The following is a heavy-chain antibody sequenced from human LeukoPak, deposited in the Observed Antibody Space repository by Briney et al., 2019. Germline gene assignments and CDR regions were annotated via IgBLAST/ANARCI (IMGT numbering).Heavy chain of an antibody. CDR1: GYSISSGYY. D-gene: IGHD3-10*01. Sequence: PSETLSLTCTVSGYSISSGYYWGWIRQPPGKGLEWIGSIYHSGRTFYNPSLKSRVTISVDTSKNQFSLKLSSVTAADTAVYYCARVGDYYYGSGSYLEGGFFDYWGQGTLVTVSS. V-gene: IGHV4-38-2*02. J-gene: IGHJ4*02. CDR2: IYHSGRT. CDR3: ARVGDYYYGSGSYLEGGFFDY.